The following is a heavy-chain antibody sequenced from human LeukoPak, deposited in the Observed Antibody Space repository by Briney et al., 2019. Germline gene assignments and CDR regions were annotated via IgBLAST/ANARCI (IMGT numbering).Heavy chain of an antibody. D-gene: IGHD5-18*01. CDR3: ATALENSYRFKY. V-gene: IGHV4-59*01. J-gene: IGHJ4*02. CDR1: GGSISSYY. CDR2: IYNSGST. Sequence: PSETLSLTCTVSGGSISSYYWSWIRQPPGKGLEWIGYIYNSGSTNYNPSLKSRVTISVDTSKNQFSLKLSSVTAADTAVYYCATALENSYRFKYWGQGTLVTVSS.